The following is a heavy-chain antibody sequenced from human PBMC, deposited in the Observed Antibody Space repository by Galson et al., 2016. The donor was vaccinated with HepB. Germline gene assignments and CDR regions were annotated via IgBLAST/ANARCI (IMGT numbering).Heavy chain of an antibody. Sequence: SVKVSCKAFGGTFITHAINWVRQAPGQGLEWMGTIIPNFGTTDYAQKLQGRVTITADESTDTAYMELSGLRSEDTAVYYCAHTYGRSGDSLTFDYWSQGTLVTVSS. V-gene: IGHV1-69*13. CDR3: AHTYGRSGDSLTFDY. J-gene: IGHJ4*02. D-gene: IGHD2-15*01. CDR2: IIPNFGTT. CDR1: GGTFITHA.